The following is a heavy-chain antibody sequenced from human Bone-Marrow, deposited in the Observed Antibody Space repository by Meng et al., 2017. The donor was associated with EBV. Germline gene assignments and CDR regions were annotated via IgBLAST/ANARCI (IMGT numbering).Heavy chain of an antibody. D-gene: IGHD6-19*01. J-gene: IGHJ4*02. V-gene: IGHV1-2*06. CDR1: GYNFRNYF. CDR2: INPLTGVT. Sequence: VQLVQSGADVKKPGASVKVSCKASGYNFRNYFMHWVRQAPGQGLEYMGRINPLTGVTNYVQKFQGRVTVTRDTSISTSYMELSGLTHDDTAVYFCAGGWAPDYWGQGTLVTVSS. CDR3: AGGWAPDY.